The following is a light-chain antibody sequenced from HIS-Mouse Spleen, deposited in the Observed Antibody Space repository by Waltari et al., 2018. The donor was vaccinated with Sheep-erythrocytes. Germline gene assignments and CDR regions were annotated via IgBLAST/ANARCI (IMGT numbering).Light chain of an antibody. Sequence: SYELTQPPSVSVSPGQTASIPCPGDKLGDKYACWYQQKPGQSPVLVIYQDSKRPSGVPERFSGSNSGNPATLTISGTQAMDEADYYCQAWDSSTYVFGTGTKVTVL. CDR3: QAWDSSTYV. CDR2: QDS. V-gene: IGLV3-1*01. CDR1: KLGDKY. J-gene: IGLJ1*01.